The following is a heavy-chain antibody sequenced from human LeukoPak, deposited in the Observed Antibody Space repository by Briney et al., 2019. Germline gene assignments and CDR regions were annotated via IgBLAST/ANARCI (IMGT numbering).Heavy chain of an antibody. CDR3: ARHLAGDSLYRHFDY. V-gene: IGHV3-7*04. CDR2: IKQDGSET. D-gene: IGHD5/OR15-5a*01. Sequence: GGSLRLSCTASAITFSNSWMSWDRQAPGKGLEWVANIKQDGSETNYVDSVKGRFTISRDNAKNSLFLQMNSLRGEDTGIYYCARHLAGDSLYRHFDYWGQGTLVTVSS. CDR1: AITFSNSW. J-gene: IGHJ4*02.